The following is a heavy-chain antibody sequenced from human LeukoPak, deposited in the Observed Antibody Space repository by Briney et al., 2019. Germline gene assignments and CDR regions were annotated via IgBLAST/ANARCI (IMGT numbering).Heavy chain of an antibody. CDR2: IKSDGSST. Sequence: GGSLRLSCTASGFTFSSYWMHWVRQAPGKGPVWVSRIKSDGSSTNYADSVKGRFTISRDNAKNTLYLQMNSLRAEDTAVYYCARSWYEGFVNDYWGQGTLVTVSS. CDR1: GFTFSSYW. V-gene: IGHV3-74*01. D-gene: IGHD6-13*01. CDR3: ARSWYEGFVNDY. J-gene: IGHJ4*02.